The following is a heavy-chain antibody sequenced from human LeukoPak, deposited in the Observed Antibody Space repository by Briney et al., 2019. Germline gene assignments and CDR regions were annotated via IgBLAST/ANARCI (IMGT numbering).Heavy chain of an antibody. V-gene: IGHV3-64*01. Sequence: SGGSLRLSCAASGFTFSSYAMHWVRQAPGKGLEYVSAISSNGGSTYYANPVKGRFTISRDNSKNTLYLQMGSLRAEDMAVYYCARDLGRSSWNYREPFGYWGQGTLVTVSS. CDR1: GFTFSSYA. CDR3: ARDLGRSSWNYREPFGY. CDR2: ISSNGGST. D-gene: IGHD1-7*01. J-gene: IGHJ4*02.